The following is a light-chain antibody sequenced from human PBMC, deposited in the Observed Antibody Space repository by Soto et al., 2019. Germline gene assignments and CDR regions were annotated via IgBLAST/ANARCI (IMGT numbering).Light chain of an antibody. J-gene: IGKJ2*01. CDR3: QQGNSFPNT. CDR2: GAS. CDR1: QSISNR. Sequence: DIQMTQSPSTLSASVGDGVTITCRASQSISNRLAWYQQKPGKAPKLLISGASTLQSGVPSRFSGSGSGTDFTLTISSLQPDDFATYYCQQGNSFPNTFGQGTKLEI. V-gene: IGKV1-12*01.